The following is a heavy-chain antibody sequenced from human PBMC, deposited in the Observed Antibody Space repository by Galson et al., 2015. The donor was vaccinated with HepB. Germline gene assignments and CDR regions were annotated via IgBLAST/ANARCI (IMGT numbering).Heavy chain of an antibody. J-gene: IGHJ4*02. V-gene: IGHV4-39*01. CDR2: IYYSGST. CDR1: GGSISSSSYY. Sequence: ETLSLTCTVSGGSISSSSYYWGWIRQPPGKGLEWIGSIYYSGSTYYNPSLKSRVTISVDTSKNQFSLKLSSVTAADTAVYYCASLGHYYDSSGYSSDYWGQGTLVTVSS. D-gene: IGHD3-22*01. CDR3: ASLGHYYDSSGYSSDY.